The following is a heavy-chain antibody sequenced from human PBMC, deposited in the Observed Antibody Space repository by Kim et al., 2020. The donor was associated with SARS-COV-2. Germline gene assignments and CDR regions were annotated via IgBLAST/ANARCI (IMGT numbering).Heavy chain of an antibody. D-gene: IGHD4-17*01. CDR2: IYSDGST. Sequence: GGSLRLSCAASGFTVSGQYMSWVRQAPRKGLDWVSLIYSDGSTSYADSVTGRFIISRDDSRNTLYLQMNSLRVDDTAVYFCAGRPHGDHPYFDFWGQGTLVTVSS. CDR3: AGRPHGDHPYFDF. J-gene: IGHJ4*02. V-gene: IGHV3-53*01. CDR1: GFTVSGQY.